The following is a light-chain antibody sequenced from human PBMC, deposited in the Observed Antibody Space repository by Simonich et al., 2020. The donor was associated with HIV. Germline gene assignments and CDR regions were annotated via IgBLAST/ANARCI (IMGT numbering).Light chain of an antibody. CDR1: QSVSNT. V-gene: IGKV3-15*01. CDR2: GAS. J-gene: IGKJ4*01. CDR3: QQYNKWPLT. Sequence: EIVITQSPVTLSVSPGKRATLSCRVSQSVSNTLAWYQHKPGQAPRLLIYGASTRATGVPDRFSGSGSGTEFSLTISSLQSEDSAVYYCQQYNKWPLTFGGGTKVEIK.